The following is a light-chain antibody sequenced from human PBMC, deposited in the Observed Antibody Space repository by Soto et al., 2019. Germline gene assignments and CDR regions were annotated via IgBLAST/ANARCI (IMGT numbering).Light chain of an antibody. CDR1: RSFASSY. CDR3: HHYDASPPYT. V-gene: IGKV3-20*01. Sequence: EIVLTQSPVTLSLSPRESATLSCRASRSFASSYLGWYQQKPGQAPRLLIYAASTRATGVPDRFSGSGSATDFTLTISRLEPEDSAVYYCHHYDASPPYTFGQGTKLEIK. CDR2: AAS. J-gene: IGKJ2*01.